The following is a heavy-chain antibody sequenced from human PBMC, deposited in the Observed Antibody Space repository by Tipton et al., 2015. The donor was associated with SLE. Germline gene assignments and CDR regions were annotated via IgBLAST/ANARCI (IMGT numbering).Heavy chain of an antibody. J-gene: IGHJ1*01. CDR3: ARDPRYSSSSGGD. V-gene: IGHV4-4*07. D-gene: IGHD6-6*01. CDR2: IYTSGST. Sequence: TLSLTCTVSGGSITSYYWSWIRQPAGKGLEWIGRIYTSGSTNYNPSLKSRVTISVDTSKNQFSLKLSSVTAADTAVYYCARDPRYSSSSGGDWGQGTLVTVSS. CDR1: GGSITSYY.